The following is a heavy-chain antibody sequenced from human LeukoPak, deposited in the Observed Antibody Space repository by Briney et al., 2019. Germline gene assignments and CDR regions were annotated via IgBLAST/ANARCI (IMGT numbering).Heavy chain of an antibody. V-gene: IGHV3-30*04. Sequence: GGSLRLSCAASGYTFSSYAMSWVRQAPGKGLEWVAVISYDGSNKYYADSVKGRFTISRDNSKNTLYLQMNSLRAEDTAVYYCARDFYFTYYFDYWGQGTLVTVSS. CDR1: GYTFSSYA. CDR2: ISYDGSNK. J-gene: IGHJ4*02. CDR3: ARDFYFTYYFDY. D-gene: IGHD3-3*01.